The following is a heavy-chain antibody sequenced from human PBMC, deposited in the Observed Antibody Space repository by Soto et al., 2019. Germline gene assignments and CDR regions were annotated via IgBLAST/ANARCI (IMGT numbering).Heavy chain of an antibody. CDR3: VKVWGMTTVTQPYYYYGMDV. J-gene: IGHJ6*02. CDR2: ISSNGGST. V-gene: IGHV3-64D*08. Sequence: GGSLRLSCSASGFTFSSYAMHWVRQAPGKGLEYVSAISSNGGSTYYADSVKGRFTISRDNSKNTLYLQMSSLRAEDTAVYYCVKVWGMTTVTQPYYYYGMDVWGQGTTVTVSS. CDR1: GFTFSSYA. D-gene: IGHD4-17*01.